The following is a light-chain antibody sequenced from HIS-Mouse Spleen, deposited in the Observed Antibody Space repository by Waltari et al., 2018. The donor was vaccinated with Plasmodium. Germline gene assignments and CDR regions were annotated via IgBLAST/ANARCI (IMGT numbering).Light chain of an antibody. CDR1: KLGDKY. J-gene: IGLJ1*01. CDR2: QDS. Sequence: SYELTQPPSVSVSPGQTASITCSGDKLGDKYACWYQQKPGQSPVLVIYQDSKRPSGIPERFSGSNCGNTATLTISGTQAMDEADYYCQAWDSSTDYVFGTGTKVTVL. CDR3: QAWDSSTDYV. V-gene: IGLV3-1*01.